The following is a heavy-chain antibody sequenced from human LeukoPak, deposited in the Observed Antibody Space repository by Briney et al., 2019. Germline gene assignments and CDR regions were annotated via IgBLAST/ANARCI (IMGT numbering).Heavy chain of an antibody. V-gene: IGHV3-21*01. CDR2: ISSSSSYI. CDR1: GFTFSSYS. J-gene: IGHJ6*03. Sequence: GGSLRLSCAASGFTFSSYSMNWVRQTPGKGLEWVSSISSSSSYIYYADSVKGRFTISRDNAKNSLYLQMNSLRAEDTAVYYCAKDKERESDFYYYMDVWGKGTTVTVSS. CDR3: AKDKERESDFYYYMDV.